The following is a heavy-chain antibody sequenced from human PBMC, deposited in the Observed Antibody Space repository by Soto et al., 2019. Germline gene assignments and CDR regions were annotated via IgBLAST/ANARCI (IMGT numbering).Heavy chain of an antibody. V-gene: IGHV4-34*01. J-gene: IGHJ6*02. D-gene: IGHD2-2*01. CDR3: ARLEHQRKTYYYYGMDV. CDR1: GGSFSGYY. CDR2: INHSGST. Sequence: SETLSLTCAVYGGSFSGYYWSWIRQPPGKGLEWIGEINHSGSTNYNPSLKSRVTTSVDTSKNQFSLKLSSVTAANTAVYYCARLEHQRKTYYYYGMDVWGQGTTVTVSS.